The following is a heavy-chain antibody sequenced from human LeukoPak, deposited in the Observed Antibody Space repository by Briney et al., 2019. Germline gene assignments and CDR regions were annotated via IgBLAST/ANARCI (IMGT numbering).Heavy chain of an antibody. J-gene: IGHJ4*02. CDR1: GFTFSDYY. Sequence: GGSLRLSCVASGFTFSDYYMSWIRQAPGQGLEWVAYISHSSGFTNYADSVKGRFAISRDNAKNSLYLQMDSLRAEDTAIYYCVKLFKAYSSSWIDYWGQGNLVTVSS. D-gene: IGHD6-13*01. CDR3: VKLFKAYSSSWIDY. CDR2: ISHSSGFT. V-gene: IGHV3-11*03.